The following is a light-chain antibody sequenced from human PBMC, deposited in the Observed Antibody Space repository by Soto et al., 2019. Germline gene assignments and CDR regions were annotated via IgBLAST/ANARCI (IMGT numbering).Light chain of an antibody. V-gene: IGKV3-15*01. CDR2: GAS. CDR1: QSVSSD. Sequence: IVMTQSPATLSVSPGDRVTLSCRASQSVSSDLAWYQQRPGQAPRLLIYGASTRATGIPARFSGTGSGTEFTLTISSLQSEDFAIYYCQQSYGTPITFGQGTRLEIK. J-gene: IGKJ5*01. CDR3: QQSYGTPIT.